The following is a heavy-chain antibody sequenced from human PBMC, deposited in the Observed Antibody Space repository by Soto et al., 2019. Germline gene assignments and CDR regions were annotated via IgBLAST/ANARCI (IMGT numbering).Heavy chain of an antibody. Sequence: GGSLRLSCAASGFTFSSYAMSWVRQAPGKGLEWVSAISGSGGSTYYADSGKGRFTISRDNSKNTLYLQMNSLRAEDTAVYYCAKVRIPLSDIVVVPAAIPDYWGQGTLVTVSS. CDR2: ISGSGGST. CDR3: AKVRIPLSDIVVVPAAIPDY. V-gene: IGHV3-23*01. CDR1: GFTFSSYA. D-gene: IGHD2-2*02. J-gene: IGHJ4*02.